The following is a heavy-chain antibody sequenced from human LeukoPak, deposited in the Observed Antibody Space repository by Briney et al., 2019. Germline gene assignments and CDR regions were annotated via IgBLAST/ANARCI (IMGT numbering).Heavy chain of an antibody. D-gene: IGHD1-26*01. V-gene: IGHV3-74*01. CDR2: INSDGSST. CDR1: GFTFSSYW. CDR3: ARVAPFGSFDY. Sequence: GGSLRLSCAASGFTFSSYWMHWVRHAPGKGLVWVSRINSDGSSTSYADSVKGRFTISRDNAKNTLYLQMNSLRAEDTAVYYCARVAPFGSFDYWGQGTLVTVSS. J-gene: IGHJ4*02.